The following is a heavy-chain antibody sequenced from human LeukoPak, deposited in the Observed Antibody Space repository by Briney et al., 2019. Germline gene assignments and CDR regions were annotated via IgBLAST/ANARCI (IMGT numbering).Heavy chain of an antibody. V-gene: IGHV3-21*01. J-gene: IGHJ3*02. CDR2: ISSSSSYI. CDR3: ARDIGITMIVVLNAFDI. Sequence: GGTLRLSCAASGFTFSSYGMSWVRQAPGKGLEWVSSISSSSSYIYYADSVKGRFTISRDNAKNSLYLQMNSLRAEDTAVYYCARDIGITMIVVLNAFDIWGQGTMVTVSS. CDR1: GFTFSSYG. D-gene: IGHD3-22*01.